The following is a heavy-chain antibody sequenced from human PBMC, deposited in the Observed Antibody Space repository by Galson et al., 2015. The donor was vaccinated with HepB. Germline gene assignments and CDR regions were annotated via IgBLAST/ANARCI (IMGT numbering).Heavy chain of an antibody. CDR2: IWYDGSNK. CDR3: ARDSSIAARPSGDYFDCGMDV. V-gene: IGHV3-33*01. D-gene: IGHD6-6*01. CDR1: GFTFSSYG. Sequence: SLRLSCAASGFTFSSYGMHWVRQAPGKGLEWVAVIWYDGSNKYYADSVKGRFTISRDNSKNTLYLQMNSLRAEDTAVYYCARDSSIAARPSGDYFDCGMDVWGQGTTVTVSS. J-gene: IGHJ6*02.